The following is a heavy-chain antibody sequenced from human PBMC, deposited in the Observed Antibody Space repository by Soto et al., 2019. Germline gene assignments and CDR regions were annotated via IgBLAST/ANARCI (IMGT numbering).Heavy chain of an antibody. CDR3: AKFRVVLRHAFDI. CDR2: ISGSGGST. D-gene: IGHD2-15*01. J-gene: IGHJ3*02. CDR1: GFTFSSYA. V-gene: IGHV3-23*01. Sequence: PGGSLSLSCAASGFTFSSYAMSWVRQAPGKGLEWVSAISGSGGSTYYADSVKGRFTISRDNSKNTLYLQMNSLRAEDTAVYYCAKFRVVLRHAFDIWGQGTMVTVSS.